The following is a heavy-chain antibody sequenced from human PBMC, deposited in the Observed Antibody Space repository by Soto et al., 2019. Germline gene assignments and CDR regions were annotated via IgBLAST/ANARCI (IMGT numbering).Heavy chain of an antibody. CDR1: GFTFSSYW. V-gene: IGHV3-74*01. CDR2: INSDGSST. CDR3: ARAEYDFWSGYQHDAFDI. J-gene: IGHJ3*02. Sequence: GGSLRLSCAASGFTFSSYWMHWVRQAPGKGLVWVSRINSDGSSTSYADSVKGRFTISRDNAKNTLYLQMNSLRAEDTAVYYCARAEYDFWSGYQHDAFDIWGQGTMVTVSS. D-gene: IGHD3-3*01.